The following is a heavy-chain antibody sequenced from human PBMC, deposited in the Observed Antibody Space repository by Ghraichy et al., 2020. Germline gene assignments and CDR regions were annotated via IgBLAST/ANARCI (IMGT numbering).Heavy chain of an antibody. Sequence: ASVKVSCKASGYTFTSYAMHWVRQAPGQRLEWMGWINAGNGNTKYSQKFQGRVTITRDTSASTAYMELSSLRSEDTAVYYCARGYCSSTSCYSSLNWFDPWGQGTLVTVSS. J-gene: IGHJ5*02. CDR2: INAGNGNT. D-gene: IGHD2-2*02. CDR1: GYTFTSYA. V-gene: IGHV1-3*01. CDR3: ARGYCSSTSCYSSLNWFDP.